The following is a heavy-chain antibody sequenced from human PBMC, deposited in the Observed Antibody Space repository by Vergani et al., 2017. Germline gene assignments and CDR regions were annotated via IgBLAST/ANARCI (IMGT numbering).Heavy chain of an antibody. CDR1: GFTFNHYA. D-gene: IGHD1-1*01. J-gene: IGHJ5*01. CDR3: AKGGWNYWFDS. Sequence: EVQLLESGGDLVQPGGSLRLSCAASGFTFNHYAMNWVRQAPGTGLEWVSGISGSGGSTYYAGSVNGRFTISRDSSKNTLYLQMNSLRADDTAIYYCAKGGWNYWFDSWGQGTLVIVS. CDR2: ISGSGGST. V-gene: IGHV3-23*01.